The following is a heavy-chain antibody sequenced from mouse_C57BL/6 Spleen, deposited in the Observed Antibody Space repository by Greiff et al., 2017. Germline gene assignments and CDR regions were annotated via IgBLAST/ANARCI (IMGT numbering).Heavy chain of an antibody. Sequence: EVKLVESGGGLVKPGGSLKLSCAASGFTFSDYGMHWVRQAPEKGLEWVAYISSGSSTIYYADTVKGRFTLSRDTAKNTLFLQMTSLRSEDTAMYYCASYYYGSSLYAMDYWGQGTSVTVSS. V-gene: IGHV5-17*01. D-gene: IGHD1-1*01. CDR1: GFTFSDYG. J-gene: IGHJ4*01. CDR2: ISSGSSTI. CDR3: ASYYYGSSLYAMDY.